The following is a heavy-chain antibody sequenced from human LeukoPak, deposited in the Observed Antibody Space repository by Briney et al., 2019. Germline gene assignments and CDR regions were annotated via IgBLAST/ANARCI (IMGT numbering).Heavy chain of an antibody. CDR2: IRNKANGGTT. CDR1: GFTFSDYD. V-gene: IGHV3-49*04. CDR3: SRFYSSGWASGAFDI. Sequence: GGSLRLSCTTSGFTFSDYDLSWVRQAPGKGLEWIGFIRNKANGGTTEYAASVKGRFTISRDDSKTIAHLQMSSLKTEDTAVYYCSRFYSSGWASGAFDIWGQGTMVTVSS. J-gene: IGHJ3*02. D-gene: IGHD3-22*01.